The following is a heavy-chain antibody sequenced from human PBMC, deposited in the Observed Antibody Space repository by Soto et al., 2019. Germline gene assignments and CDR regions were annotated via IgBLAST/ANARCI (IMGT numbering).Heavy chain of an antibody. CDR1: GGSISSGDYY. V-gene: IGHV4-30-4*01. D-gene: IGHD3-22*01. CDR3: ARARGYYDSSGYYQPFDY. Sequence: QVQLQESGPGLVXPXXTLSLTCTVSGGSISSGDYYWSWIRQPPGKGLEWIGYIYYSGSTYYNPSRKSRVTISVDTSKNQFSLKLSSVTAADTAVYYCARARGYYDSSGYYQPFDYWGQGTLVTVSS. CDR2: IYYSGST. J-gene: IGHJ4*02.